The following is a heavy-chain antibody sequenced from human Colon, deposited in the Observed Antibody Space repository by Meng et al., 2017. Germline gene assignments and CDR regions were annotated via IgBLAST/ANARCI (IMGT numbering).Heavy chain of an antibody. D-gene: IGHD3-10*01. V-gene: IGHV4-38-2*02. CDR3: ARYYYNSGDNWFDP. CDR2: INHSGST. CDR1: GYSISSGYY. Sequence: SETLSLTCTVSGYSISSGYYWVWIRQPPGKGLEWIATINHSGSTYYNPSLKSRVTISVDTSQNQFSLKLSSVTAADTAVYYCARYYYNSGDNWFDPWGQGNQVTVSS. J-gene: IGHJ5*02.